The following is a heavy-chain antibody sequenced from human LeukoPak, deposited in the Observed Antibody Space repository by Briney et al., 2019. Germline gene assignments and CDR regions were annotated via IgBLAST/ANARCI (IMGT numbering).Heavy chain of an antibody. CDR3: ARVAKDSYGYRYYDSSGYLGY. J-gene: IGHJ4*02. V-gene: IGHV4-31*03. CDR1: GGSISSGGYY. D-gene: IGHD3-22*01. Sequence: PSQTLSLTCTVSGGSISSGGYYWSWIRQHPGKGLEWIGYIYYSGSTYYNPSLKSRVTISVDTSKNQFSLKLSSVTAADTAVYYCARVAKDSYGYRYYDSSGYLGYWGQGTLVTVSS. CDR2: IYYSGST.